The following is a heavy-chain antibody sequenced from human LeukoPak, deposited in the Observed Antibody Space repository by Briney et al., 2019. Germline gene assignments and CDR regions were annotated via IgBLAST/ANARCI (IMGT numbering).Heavy chain of an antibody. J-gene: IGHJ3*02. V-gene: IGHV4-34*01. CDR1: GGTLRGYY. D-gene: IGHD1-1*01. Sequence: PSETLSLTCAVCGGTLRGYYWSWVRQSSGAGLEWIGEIAHSGHTNYNYNPSLKSRFTISVDKSKNQFSLNLNSVTAADTAVYYCVRELQMERGAFDIWGQGTMVTVSS. CDR3: VRELQMERGAFDI. CDR2: IAHSGHTNY.